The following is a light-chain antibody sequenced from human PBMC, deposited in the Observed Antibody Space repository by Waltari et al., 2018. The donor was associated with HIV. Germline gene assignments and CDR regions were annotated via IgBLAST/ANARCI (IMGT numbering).Light chain of an antibody. CDR2: GAS. J-gene: IGKJ1*01. CDR3: QQNDDWPWT. Sequence: EIVMTQSPDTLSVSPGERATLSCRASHGVSNNLAWFQQKPGQAPRLLIYGASTRATGVPGRFSGSGSGKDFTLTISSLQSEDFALYYCQQNDDWPWTFGQGTKVEIK. V-gene: IGKV3-15*01. CDR1: HGVSNN.